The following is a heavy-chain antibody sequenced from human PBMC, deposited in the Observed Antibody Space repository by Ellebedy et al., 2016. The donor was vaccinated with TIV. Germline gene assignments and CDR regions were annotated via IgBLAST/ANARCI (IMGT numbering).Heavy chain of an antibody. CDR1: GFSLSSYS. J-gene: IGHJ4*02. V-gene: IGHV3-48*04. Sequence: GGSLRLSXAASGFSLSSYSMNWVRQAPGKGLEWVSYISSGSSTTYYADSVKGRFTISRDNAQNSLYLQMNSLRAEDTAVYYCSRGPVRSDYDYWGQGTLVTVSS. D-gene: IGHD6-6*01. CDR3: SRGPVRSDYDY. CDR2: ISSGSSTT.